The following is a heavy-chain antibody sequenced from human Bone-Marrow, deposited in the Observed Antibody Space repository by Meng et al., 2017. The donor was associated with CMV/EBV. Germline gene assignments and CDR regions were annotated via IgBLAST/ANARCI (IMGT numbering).Heavy chain of an antibody. CDR2: ISSSSSYI. CDR1: GFTFSSYS. Sequence: ETLSLTCAASGFTFSSYSMNWVRQAPGKGLEWVSSISSSSSYIYYADSVKGRFTISRDNAKNSLYLQMNSLRAEDTAVYYCARDLEYSSGWDYWGQGTLVTVYS. CDR3: ARDLEYSSGWDY. J-gene: IGHJ4*02. V-gene: IGHV3-21*01. D-gene: IGHD6-19*01.